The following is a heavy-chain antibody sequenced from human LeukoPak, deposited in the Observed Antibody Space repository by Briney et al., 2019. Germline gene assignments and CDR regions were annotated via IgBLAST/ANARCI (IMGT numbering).Heavy chain of an antibody. Sequence: PGGSLRLSCAASGFSFNSYWMNWVRQAPGKGLEWVANIKQDGSQKNYVDSVKGRFTISRDNAKNSLYLQMNSLRAEDTAVYYCARVKDVNDDIMFHHWGQGTLVTVSS. CDR2: IKQDGSQK. J-gene: IGHJ1*01. CDR3: ARVKDVNDDIMFHH. V-gene: IGHV3-7*01. CDR1: GFSFNSYW. D-gene: IGHD3-9*01.